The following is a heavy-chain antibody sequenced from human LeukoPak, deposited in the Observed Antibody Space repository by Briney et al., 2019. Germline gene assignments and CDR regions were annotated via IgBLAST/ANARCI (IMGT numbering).Heavy chain of an antibody. CDR1: GFSFSDYY. V-gene: IGHV3-21*04. Sequence: GGSRRLSWAASGFSFSDYYMHWVRQAPGKGLGWVSSISFDSGDETLYADSVKGRFTISRNNTKHSMFLQMDSLTVEDTGVYYCASYVTPDKIFDYWGQGTLVTVSS. CDR3: ASYVTPDKIFDY. CDR2: ISFDSGDET. D-gene: IGHD1-14*01. J-gene: IGHJ4*02.